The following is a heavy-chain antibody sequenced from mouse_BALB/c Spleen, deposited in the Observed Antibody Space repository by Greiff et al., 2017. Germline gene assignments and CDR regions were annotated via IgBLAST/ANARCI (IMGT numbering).Heavy chain of an antibody. CDR2: ISYSGST. Sequence: EVKLMESGPGLVKPSQSLSLTCTVTGYSITSDYAWNWIRQFPGNKLEWMGYISYSGSTSYNPSLKSRISITRDTSKNQFFLQLNSVTTEDTATYYCARGIHYYGSSHWYFDVWGAGTTATVSS. CDR1: GYSITSDYA. CDR3: ARGIHYYGSSHWYFDV. J-gene: IGHJ1*01. D-gene: IGHD1-1*01. V-gene: IGHV3-2*02.